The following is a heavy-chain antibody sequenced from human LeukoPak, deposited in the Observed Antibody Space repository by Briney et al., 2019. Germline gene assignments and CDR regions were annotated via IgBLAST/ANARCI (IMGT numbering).Heavy chain of an antibody. CDR1: GFTFSSYT. CDR2: ISSSSSYI. D-gene: IGHD6-6*01. V-gene: IGHV3-21*01. Sequence: GGSLRLSCTASGFTFSSYTMNWVRQAPGKGLEWVSFISSSSSYIYFADSVKGRFTISRDNAKNSLYLQMNSLRAEDTAVYYCARGEWSSSPFDYWGQGTLVTVSS. CDR3: ARGEWSSSPFDY. J-gene: IGHJ4*02.